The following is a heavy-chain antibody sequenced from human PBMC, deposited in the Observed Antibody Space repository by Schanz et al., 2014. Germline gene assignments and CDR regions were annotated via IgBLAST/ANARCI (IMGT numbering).Heavy chain of an antibody. CDR2: FIPILGIA. CDR3: ARRNFYDKSAAFDY. D-gene: IGHD3-9*01. V-gene: IGHV1-69*02. CDR1: RSTFSSYT. J-gene: IGHJ4*02. Sequence: QVQLVQSGAEVKKPGSSVKVSCKASRSTFSSYTISWVRQARGQGLEWVGRFIPILGIANYAQKFQGRVTITADKSTFTAYMDVSSLRSEDTAVYYCARRNFYDKSAAFDYWGQGSLVTVSS.